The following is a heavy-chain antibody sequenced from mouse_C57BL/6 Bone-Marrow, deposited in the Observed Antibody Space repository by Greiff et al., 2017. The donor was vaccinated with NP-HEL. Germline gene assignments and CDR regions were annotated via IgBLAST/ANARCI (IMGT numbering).Heavy chain of an antibody. CDR2: ISYDGSN. CDR3: APHYSNYVGYAMDY. D-gene: IGHD2-5*01. Sequence: EVQVVESGPGLVKPSQSLSLTCSVTGYSITSGYYWNWIRQFPGNKLEWMGYISYDGSNNYNPSLKNRISITRDTSKNQFFLKLNSVTTEDTATYYCAPHYSNYVGYAMDYWGQGTSVTVSS. CDR1: GYSITSGYY. V-gene: IGHV3-6*01. J-gene: IGHJ4*01.